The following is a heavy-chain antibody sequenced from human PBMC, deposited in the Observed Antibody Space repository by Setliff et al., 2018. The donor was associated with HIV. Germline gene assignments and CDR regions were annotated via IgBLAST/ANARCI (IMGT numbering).Heavy chain of an antibody. CDR3: TTARVDYFDY. J-gene: IGHJ4*01. Sequence: PGGSLRLSCAASGFSFRGAALHWVRQTSGKGLEGIGRIRMKSNISETVYAESVKGRFTISRDDSQNTAFLQMNSLKSENTAAYYCTTARVDYFDYWGQGALVTVSS. V-gene: IGHV3-73*01. CDR2: IRMKSNISET. CDR1: GFSFRGAA. D-gene: IGHD3-3*01.